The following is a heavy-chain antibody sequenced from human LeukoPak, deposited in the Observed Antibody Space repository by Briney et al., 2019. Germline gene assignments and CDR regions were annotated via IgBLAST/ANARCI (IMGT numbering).Heavy chain of an antibody. D-gene: IGHD2-2*01. Sequence: GGSLRLSCAASGFTFSSYSMNWVRQAPGKGLEWVSSISSSSSYIYYADSVKGRFTISRDNAKNSLYLQMNRLRAEDTAVYYCARAVGDCSSTSCYGNWFDPWGQGTLVTVSS. J-gene: IGHJ5*02. CDR3: ARAVGDCSSTSCYGNWFDP. CDR2: ISSSSSYI. V-gene: IGHV3-21*01. CDR1: GFTFSSYS.